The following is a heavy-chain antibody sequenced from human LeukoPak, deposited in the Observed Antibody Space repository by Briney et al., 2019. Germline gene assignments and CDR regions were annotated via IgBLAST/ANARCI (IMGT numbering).Heavy chain of an antibody. Sequence: SGGSLRLSCAASGFTFSSYSMNWVRQAPGKGLEWVSSISSSSSYIYYADSVEGRFTISRDNAKNSLYLQMNSLRAEDTAVYYCARARLAAGTIYFDYWGQGTLVTVSS. J-gene: IGHJ4*02. CDR1: GFTFSSYS. CDR3: ARARLAAGTIYFDY. CDR2: ISSSSSYI. V-gene: IGHV3-21*01. D-gene: IGHD6-19*01.